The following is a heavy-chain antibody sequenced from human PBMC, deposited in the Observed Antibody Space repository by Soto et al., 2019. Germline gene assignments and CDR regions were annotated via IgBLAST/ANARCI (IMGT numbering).Heavy chain of an antibody. CDR3: ARGSQGSSSLLASCYYGMDL. J-gene: IGHJ6*02. CDR1: GYTFTSYP. Sequence: QVPFVQSGAEVKKPGASVKVSCKASGYTFTSYPIHWVRQAPGQRLEWMGWISAGNGNRKFSQKFQGRVTITRDTPASTAYMELSSLRYEDTAVYYCARGSQGSSSLLASCYYGMDLWGQGTTVTVSS. V-gene: IGHV1-3*01. CDR2: ISAGNGNR. D-gene: IGHD3-10*01.